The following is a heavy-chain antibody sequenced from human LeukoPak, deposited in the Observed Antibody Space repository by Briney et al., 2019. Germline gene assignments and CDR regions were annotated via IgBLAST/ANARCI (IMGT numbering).Heavy chain of an antibody. CDR3: ARDPRDCTSANCYGY. CDR2: IYSSGST. D-gene: IGHD2-2*01. J-gene: IGHJ4*02. Sequence: TPSETLSLTCTVSGGSISSGSYYWNWIRQPAGKGLEWIGRIYSSGSTNYNPSLKSRVTMSIDTSKNQFSLKLSSVTAADTAVYYCARDPRDCTSANCYGYWGQGTLVAVSS. CDR1: GGSISSGSYY. V-gene: IGHV4-61*02.